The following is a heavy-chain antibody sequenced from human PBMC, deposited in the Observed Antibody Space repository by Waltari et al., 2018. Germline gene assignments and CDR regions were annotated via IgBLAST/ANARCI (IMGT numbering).Heavy chain of an antibody. D-gene: IGHD5-12*01. Sequence: EVQLVESGGGLLQPGGSLRLSCAESGFTLGSSWKNGVRQPPGKGLVLVSRINPDGRTTNYADSVRGRFTISRDNAQNTVYLEMNSLRAEDTAVYFCTRGGNYYFDYWGRGTLVTVSS. CDR1: GFTLGSSW. J-gene: IGHJ4*02. CDR2: INPDGRTT. CDR3: TRGGNYYFDY. V-gene: IGHV3-74*01.